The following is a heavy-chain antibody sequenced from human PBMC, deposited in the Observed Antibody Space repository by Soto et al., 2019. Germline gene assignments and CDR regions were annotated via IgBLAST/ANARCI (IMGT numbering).Heavy chain of an antibody. Sequence: QVQLVQSGAEEKKPGASVKVSCKASGYTFTSYAMHWVRQAPGQRLEWMGWINAGNGNTKYSQKFQGRVTITTDTSASTAYTELSSLSSEDTAVYYCVHSSGYYTFDYWGQGTLVTVSS. CDR2: INAGNGNT. D-gene: IGHD3-22*01. CDR1: GYTFTSYA. CDR3: VHSSGYYTFDY. V-gene: IGHV1-3*05. J-gene: IGHJ4*02.